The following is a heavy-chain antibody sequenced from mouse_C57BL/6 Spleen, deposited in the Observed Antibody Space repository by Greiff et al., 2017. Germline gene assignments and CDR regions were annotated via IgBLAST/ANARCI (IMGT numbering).Heavy chain of an antibody. CDR3: ANNWDGAY. Sequence: VQLQQSGPELVKPGASVKISCKASGYSFTGYYMNWVKQSPEKSLEWIGEINPSTGGTTYNQKFKAKATLTVDKSSSTAYMQLKSLTSEDSAVYYCANNWDGAYWGQGTLVTVSA. V-gene: IGHV1-42*01. CDR1: GYSFTGYY. CDR2: INPSTGGT. J-gene: IGHJ3*01. D-gene: IGHD4-1*01.